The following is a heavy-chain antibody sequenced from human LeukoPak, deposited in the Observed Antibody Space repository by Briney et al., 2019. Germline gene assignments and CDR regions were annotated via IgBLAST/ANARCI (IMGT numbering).Heavy chain of an antibody. CDR2: INAGNGNT. CDR1: GYTFTSYA. J-gene: IGHJ6*04. Sequence: ASVKVSCKASGYTFTSYAMHWVRQAPGQRLEWMGWINAGNGNTKYSQKFQGRVTITRDTSASTAYMELSSLRSEDTAVYYCAITPIKKYYYGSGSPKPLDYYYGMDAWGKGTTVTVSS. D-gene: IGHD3-10*01. CDR3: AITPIKKYYYGSGSPKPLDYYYGMDA. V-gene: IGHV1-3*01.